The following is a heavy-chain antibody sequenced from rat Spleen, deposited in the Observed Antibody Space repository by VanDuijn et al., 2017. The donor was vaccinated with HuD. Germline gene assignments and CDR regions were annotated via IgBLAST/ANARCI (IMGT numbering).Heavy chain of an antibody. V-gene: IGHV3-1*01. CDR2: ISYSGST. Sequence: EVQLQESGPGLVKPSQSLSLTCSVTGYSITSNYWGWIRKFPGNKMEWMGYISYSGSTSYNPSLKRRISITRDTSKNQFFLQLNSVTTEDTATYYCARRHYGYTDYFDYWGQGVMVTVSS. J-gene: IGHJ2*01. D-gene: IGHD1-9*01. CDR3: ARRHYGYTDYFDY. CDR1: GYSITSNY.